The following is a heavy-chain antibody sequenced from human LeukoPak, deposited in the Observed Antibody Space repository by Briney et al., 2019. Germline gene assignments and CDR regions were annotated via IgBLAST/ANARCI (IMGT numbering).Heavy chain of an antibody. CDR3: ARGTPDLLRYFDWLLIYVDY. V-gene: IGHV4-34*01. CDR1: GGSFSGYY. J-gene: IGHJ4*02. D-gene: IGHD3-9*01. CDR2: INHSGST. Sequence: PSETLSLTCAVYGGSFSGYYWSWIRQPPEKGLEWIGEINHSGSTNYNPSLKSRVTISVDTSKNQFSLKLSSVTAADTAVYYCARGTPDLLRYFDWLLIYVDYWGQGTLVTVSS.